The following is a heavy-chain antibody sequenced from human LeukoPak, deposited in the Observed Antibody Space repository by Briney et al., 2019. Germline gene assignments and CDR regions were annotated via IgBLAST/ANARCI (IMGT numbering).Heavy chain of an antibody. J-gene: IGHJ4*02. CDR1: GGSISSSSYY. V-gene: IGHV4-39*07. CDR3: ASSSVNIPAETQRNFDY. D-gene: IGHD2-2*01. Sequence: SETLSLTCTVSGGSISSSSYYWGWIRQPPGKGLEWIGGIYYSGSTYYNPSLKSRVTISVDTSKNQFSLKLSSVTAADTAVYYCASSSVNIPAETQRNFDYWGQGTLVTVSS. CDR2: IYYSGST.